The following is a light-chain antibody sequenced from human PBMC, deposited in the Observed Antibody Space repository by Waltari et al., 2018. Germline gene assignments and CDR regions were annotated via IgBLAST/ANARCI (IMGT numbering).Light chain of an antibody. Sequence: DIVMTQSPDSLAVSLGERATINCKSWQSVLAISTNKNYLAWYQQKPGQPPKLLISWASTRESGVPDRFSGSGSGTDFTLTISSLQAEDVAVYYCHQYYRLPLTFGGGTKVEIK. V-gene: IGKV4-1*01. CDR3: HQYYRLPLT. CDR1: QSVLAISTNKNY. J-gene: IGKJ4*01. CDR2: WAS.